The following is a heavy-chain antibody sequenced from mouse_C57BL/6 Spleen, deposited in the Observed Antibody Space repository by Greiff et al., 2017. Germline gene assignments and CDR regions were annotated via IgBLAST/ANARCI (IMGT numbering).Heavy chain of an antibody. CDR2: IDPSDSYT. J-gene: IGHJ2*01. CDR3: ARRGTVVVPFDY. Sequence: QVQLQQPGAELVMPGASVKLSCKASGYTFTSYWMHWVKQRPGQGLEWIGEIDPSDSYTNYNQKFKGKSTLTVDKSSSTAYMQLSSLTSEDSAVYYCARRGTVVVPFDYWGQGTTLTVSS. D-gene: IGHD1-1*01. V-gene: IGHV1-69*01. CDR1: GYTFTSYW.